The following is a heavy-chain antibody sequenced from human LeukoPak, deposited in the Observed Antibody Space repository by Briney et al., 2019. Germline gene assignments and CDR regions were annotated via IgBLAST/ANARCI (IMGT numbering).Heavy chain of an antibody. Sequence: PSETLSLTCTVSGGSISSDYWSWIRQPPGKGLEWIGYINYSGSTNYNPSLKSRVTISVDTSKNQFSLKLSSVTAADTAVYYCARRVEYCSGGSCYSFFDYWGQGTLVTVSS. CDR2: INYSGST. D-gene: IGHD2-15*01. CDR1: GGSISSDY. J-gene: IGHJ4*02. CDR3: ARRVEYCSGGSCYSFFDY. V-gene: IGHV4-59*08.